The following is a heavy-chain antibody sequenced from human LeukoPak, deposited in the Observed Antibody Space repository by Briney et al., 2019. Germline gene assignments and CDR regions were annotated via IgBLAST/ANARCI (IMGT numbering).Heavy chain of an antibody. CDR3: AKARSGSSSSCYNY. J-gene: IGHJ4*02. CDR2: ISDSGGTT. Sequence: GGSLRLSCAASGFTSRNYSMNWVRQAPGKGLEWVSGISDSGGTTDYADSVKGRFAISRDNSNNTLYLQMNSLRAEDTAVYYCAKARSGSSSSCYNYWGQGTLVTVSS. V-gene: IGHV3-23*01. D-gene: IGHD2-2*02. CDR1: GFTSRNYS.